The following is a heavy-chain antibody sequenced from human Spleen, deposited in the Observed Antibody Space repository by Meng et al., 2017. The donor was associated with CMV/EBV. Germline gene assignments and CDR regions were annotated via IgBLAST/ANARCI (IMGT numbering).Heavy chain of an antibody. J-gene: IGHJ4*02. V-gene: IGHV3-7*01. CDR3: VRDGHSWNFDY. Sequence: GESLKISCAASGFTFEDYGMSWVRQVPGKGLEWVANIKQDGSEKYYVDSVKGRFTISRDNAKNTLYLQMNTLRVEDTAVYYCVRDGHSWNFDYWGQGSLVTVSS. D-gene: IGHD6-13*01. CDR1: GFTFEDYG. CDR2: IKQDGSEK.